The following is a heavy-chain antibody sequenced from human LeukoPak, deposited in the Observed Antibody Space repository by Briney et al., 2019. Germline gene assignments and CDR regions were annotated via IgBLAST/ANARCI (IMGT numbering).Heavy chain of an antibody. V-gene: IGHV4-59*01. CDR3: ARVSTIFGVVIIPLGMDV. CDR1: GGSISGYY. J-gene: IGHJ6*02. D-gene: IGHD3-3*01. CDR2: IYYSGST. Sequence: SETLSLTCSVSGGSISGYYWSWIRQPPGKGLEWIGYIYYSGSTHYSPSLESRVTISVDTSKNQFSLKLTSVTAADTAVYYCARVSTIFGVVIIPLGMDVWGQGTTVTVSS.